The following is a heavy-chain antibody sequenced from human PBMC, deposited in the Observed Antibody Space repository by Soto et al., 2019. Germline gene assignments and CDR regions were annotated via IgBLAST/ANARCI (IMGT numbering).Heavy chain of an antibody. Sequence: ASVKVSCKASGYTFTGYYMHWVRQAPGQGLEWMGWINPNSGGTNYAQKFQGWVTMTRDTSISTAYIELSRLRSDDTAVYYCARAPSYDFWSGYYSPGDAFDIWGQGTMVTVSS. CDR2: INPNSGGT. J-gene: IGHJ3*02. CDR3: ARAPSYDFWSGYYSPGDAFDI. CDR1: GYTFTGYY. V-gene: IGHV1-2*04. D-gene: IGHD3-3*01.